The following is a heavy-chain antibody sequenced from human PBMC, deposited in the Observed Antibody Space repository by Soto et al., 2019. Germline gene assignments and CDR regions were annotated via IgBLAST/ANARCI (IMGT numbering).Heavy chain of an antibody. J-gene: IGHJ1*01. CDR2: INAGNGNT. D-gene: IGHD4-17*01. V-gene: IGHV1-3*01. CDR3: ARDASEYGGPEYFQH. Sequence: AASVKVSCKASGYTFTSYAMHWVRPAPGQRLEWMGWINAGNGNTKYSQKFQGRVTITRDTSASTAYMELSSLRSEDTAVYYCARDASEYGGPEYFQHWGQGTLVTVSS. CDR1: GYTFTSYA.